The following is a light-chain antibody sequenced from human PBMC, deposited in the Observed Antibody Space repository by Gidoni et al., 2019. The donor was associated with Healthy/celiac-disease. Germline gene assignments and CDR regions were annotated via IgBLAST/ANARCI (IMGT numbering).Light chain of an antibody. J-gene: IGLJ1*01. CDR2: EDS. CDR1: ALPKKY. CDR3: YSTDSSGNHREV. V-gene: IGLV3-10*01. Sequence: SDELTQPPSVSVSPGQTARITCSGDALPKKYAFCYLQKSGQAPLLVIYEDSKRPSGLPERFSGSSSGTMATLTISGAQVEDEADYYCYSTDSSGNHREVFGTGTKVTVL.